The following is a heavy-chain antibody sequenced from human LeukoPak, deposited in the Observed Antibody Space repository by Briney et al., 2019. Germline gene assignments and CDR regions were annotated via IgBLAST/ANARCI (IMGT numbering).Heavy chain of an antibody. J-gene: IGHJ4*02. Sequence: GGSLRLSCAASGFTFSSYGMHWVRQAPGKGLEWVAFIRYDGSNKYYADSVKGRFTISRDNSKNTLYLQMNSLRAEDTAVYYCAKDGGRIAARPFDYWGQGTLVTVSS. V-gene: IGHV3-30*02. CDR2: IRYDGSNK. CDR3: AKDGGRIAARPFDY. D-gene: IGHD6-6*01. CDR1: GFTFSSYG.